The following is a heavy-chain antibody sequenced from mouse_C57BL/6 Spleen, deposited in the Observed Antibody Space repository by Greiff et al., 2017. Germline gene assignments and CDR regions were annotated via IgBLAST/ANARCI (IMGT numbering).Heavy chain of an antibody. D-gene: IGHD2-12*01. J-gene: IGHJ3*01. CDR3: ARENLLYRGGFAY. CDR1: GYAFSSSW. CDR2: IYPGDGDT. Sequence: QVQLQQSGPELVKPGASVKISCKASGYAFSSSWMNWVKQRPGKGLEWIGRIYPGDGDTNYNGKFKGKATLTADKSSSTAYMQLSSLTSEDSAVYFWARENLLYRGGFAYWGQGTLVTVSA. V-gene: IGHV1-82*01.